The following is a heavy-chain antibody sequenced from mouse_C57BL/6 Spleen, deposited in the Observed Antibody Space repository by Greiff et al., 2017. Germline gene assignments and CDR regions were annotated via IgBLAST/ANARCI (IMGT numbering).Heavy chain of an antibody. CDR1: GYTFTSYG. CDR3: ARSLTGTCAY. V-gene: IGHV1-81*01. CDR2: IYPRSGNT. Sequence: VQLQQSGAELARPGASVKLSCKASGYTFTSYGISWVKQRTGQGLEWIGEIYPRSGNTYYNEKFKGKATLTADKSSRTAYMELLSLTSEDSAVYCCARSLTGTCAYWGQGTLVTVSA. D-gene: IGHD4-1*01. J-gene: IGHJ3*01.